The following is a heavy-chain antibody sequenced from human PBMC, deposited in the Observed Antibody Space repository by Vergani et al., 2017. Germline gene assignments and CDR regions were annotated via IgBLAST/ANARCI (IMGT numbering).Heavy chain of an antibody. D-gene: IGHD3-22*01. J-gene: IGHJ4*02. Sequence: QVQLVESGGGLVKPGGSLRLSCAASGFTFSDYYMTWIRQAPGKGLQWVSHISSSGTTIFYADFVKGRFTVSRDNAKNSLYLQMHSLRAEDTAVYYCARDGDYDSSGLFDYWGQGTLVTVSS. CDR1: GFTFSDYY. CDR3: ARDGDYDSSGLFDY. CDR2: ISSSGTTI. V-gene: IGHV3-11*04.